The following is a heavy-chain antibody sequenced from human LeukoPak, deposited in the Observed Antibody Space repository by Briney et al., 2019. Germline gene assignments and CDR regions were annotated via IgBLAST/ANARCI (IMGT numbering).Heavy chain of an antibody. D-gene: IGHD3-10*01. J-gene: IGHJ6*02. V-gene: IGHV3-15*01. CDR3: TTGPFDYYGSASYLANGMDV. CDR1: GFTFSNAW. CDR2: IKSKTDGGTT. Sequence: GGSLRLSCAASGFTFSNAWMSWVRQAPGKGLEWVGRIKSKTDGGTTDYTAPVKGRFTMSRDDSKNTLYLQMNSLKTEDTAVYYCTTGPFDYYGSASYLANGMDVWGQGITVTVSS.